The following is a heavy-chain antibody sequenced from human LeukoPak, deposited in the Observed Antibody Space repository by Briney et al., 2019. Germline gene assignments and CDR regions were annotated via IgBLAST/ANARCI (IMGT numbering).Heavy chain of an antibody. CDR2: ISAYNGNT. V-gene: IGHV1-18*01. D-gene: IGHD6-19*01. Sequence: ASVKVSCKASGYTFTSYGISWVRQAPGQGLEWMGWISAYNGNTNYEQKLQGRVTMTTDTSTSTAYMELRSLRSDDTAVYYCARDREYSSGWVDAFDIWGQGTMVTVSA. CDR3: ARDREYSSGWVDAFDI. CDR1: GYTFTSYG. J-gene: IGHJ3*02.